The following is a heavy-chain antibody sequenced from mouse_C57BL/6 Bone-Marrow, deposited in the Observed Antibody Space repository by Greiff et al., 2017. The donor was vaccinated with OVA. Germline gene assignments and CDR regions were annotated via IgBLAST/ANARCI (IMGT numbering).Heavy chain of an antibody. CDR2: LYPRDGST. J-gene: IGHJ3*01. D-gene: IGHD2-5*01. CDR3: ARSYYSNYLFAC. Sequence: VQRVESGPELVKPGASVKLSCKASGYTFTSYDINWVKQRPGQGLEWIGSLYPRDGSTKYNEKFKGKATLTVDTSSSTAYMELHSLTSEDSAVYFCARSYYSNYLFACWGQGTLVTVSA. CDR1: GYTFTSYD. V-gene: IGHV1-85*01.